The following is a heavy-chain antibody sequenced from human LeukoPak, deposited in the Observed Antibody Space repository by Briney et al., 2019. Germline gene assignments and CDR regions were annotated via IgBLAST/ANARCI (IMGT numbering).Heavy chain of an antibody. V-gene: IGHV4-34*01. CDR2: INHSGST. Sequence: PSETLSLTCAVYGGSLSGSYWSWIRQPPGEGLEWIGEINHSGSTNYNPSLKSRVTISVDTSKNQFSLKLSSVTAADTAVYYCARGYSSSWNYYYYGMDVWGQGTTVTVSS. D-gene: IGHD6-13*01. CDR3: ARGYSSSWNYYYYGMDV. J-gene: IGHJ6*02. CDR1: GGSLSGSY.